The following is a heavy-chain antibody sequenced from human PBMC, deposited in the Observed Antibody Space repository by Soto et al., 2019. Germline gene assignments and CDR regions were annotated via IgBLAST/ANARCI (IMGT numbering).Heavy chain of an antibody. D-gene: IGHD3-9*01. Sequence: QVQLQESGPGLVKPSETLSLTCTVSGGSISSYYWSWIRQPPGKGLEWIGYIYYSGSTNYNPSPKSRVTISVDTSKTQFSVKLSSVTAADTAVYYCARFDWNDRGMDVWGQGTTVTVSS. J-gene: IGHJ6*02. V-gene: IGHV4-59*08. CDR1: GGSISSYY. CDR2: IYYSGST. CDR3: ARFDWNDRGMDV.